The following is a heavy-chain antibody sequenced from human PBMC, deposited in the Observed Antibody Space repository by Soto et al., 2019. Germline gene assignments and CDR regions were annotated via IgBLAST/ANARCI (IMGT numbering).Heavy chain of an antibody. D-gene: IGHD3-3*01. Sequence: VASVKVSCKASGGTFSSYAISWVRQAPGQGLEWMGGIIPIFGTANYAQKFQGRVTITADKSTSTAYMELSSLRSEDTAVYYCASKSGAIFGVVTHLRPYYYYYGMDVWGQGTTVTVSS. CDR1: GGTFSSYA. J-gene: IGHJ6*02. CDR2: IIPIFGTA. CDR3: ASKSGAIFGVVTHLRPYYYYYGMDV. V-gene: IGHV1-69*06.